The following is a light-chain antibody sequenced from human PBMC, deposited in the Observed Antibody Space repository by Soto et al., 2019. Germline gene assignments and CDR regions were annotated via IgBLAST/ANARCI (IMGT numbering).Light chain of an antibody. Sequence: EIVLTQAPATLSLSPGERATLSCRASQSVSSYLAWYQQKPGQAPRLLIYDASNRATGIPARFSGSGSGTDITLTISSLEPEDFALYYCQQRGNWPPTWTFGQGTKVEIK. CDR3: QQRGNWPPTWT. J-gene: IGKJ1*01. CDR1: QSVSSY. CDR2: DAS. V-gene: IGKV3-11*01.